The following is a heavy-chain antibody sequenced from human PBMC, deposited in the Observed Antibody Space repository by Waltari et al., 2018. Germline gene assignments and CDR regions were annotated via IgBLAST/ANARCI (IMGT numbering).Heavy chain of an antibody. CDR1: GGPFNGYY. Sequence: QVQLQQWGAGLLKPSETLSLTCAVYGGPFNGYYWTWIRQPPGKGLEWIGEISHTGSTNYHPSLKGRVTMSIDPSKNQFSLNLSSVTAADTAVYYCARETLGDSSWGQGTLVTVSS. CDR3: ARETLGDSS. J-gene: IGHJ5*02. D-gene: IGHD1-26*01. V-gene: IGHV4-34*01. CDR2: ISHTGST.